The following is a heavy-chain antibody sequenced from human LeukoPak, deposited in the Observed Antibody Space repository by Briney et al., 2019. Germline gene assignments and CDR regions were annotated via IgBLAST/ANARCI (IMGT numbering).Heavy chain of an antibody. D-gene: IGHD3-3*01. Sequence: SVKVSCKASGGTFSSYAISWVRQAPGQGLEWMGRIIPILGIANYAQKFQGRVTITADKSTSTAYMELSSLRSEDTAVYYCARDLFKVRWFDPWGQGTLVTVSS. CDR2: IIPILGIA. V-gene: IGHV1-69*04. CDR1: GGTFSSYA. CDR3: ARDLFKVRWFDP. J-gene: IGHJ5*02.